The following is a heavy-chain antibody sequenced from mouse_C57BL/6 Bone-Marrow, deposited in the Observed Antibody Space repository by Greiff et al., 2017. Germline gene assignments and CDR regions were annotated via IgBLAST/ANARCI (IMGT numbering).Heavy chain of an antibody. CDR2: IDPANGNT. D-gene: IGHD1-1*01. Sequence: VQLKESVAELVRPGASVKLSCTASGFNIKNTYMHWVKQRPEQGLEWIGRIDPANGNTKYAPKFQGKATITADTSSNTAYLQLSSLTSEDTAIYYCARGPLYYSSSYGYFDVWGTGTTVTVSS. J-gene: IGHJ1*03. CDR1: GFNIKNTY. V-gene: IGHV14-3*01. CDR3: ARGPLYYSSSYGYFDV.